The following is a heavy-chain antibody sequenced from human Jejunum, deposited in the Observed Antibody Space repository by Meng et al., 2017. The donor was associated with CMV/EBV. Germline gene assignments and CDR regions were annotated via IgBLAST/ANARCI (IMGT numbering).Heavy chain of an antibody. J-gene: IGHJ4*02. D-gene: IGHD2-2*01. V-gene: IGHV1-18*01. CDR2: ISAYNGDT. CDR1: GFIFTSYA. CDR3: ARFYCSSTSCPHVLFDY. Sequence: QVQLVQSGAEVKKPGASVKVSCEASGFIFTSYAISWVRQAPGQGLQYMGWISAYNGDTNYAQELQGRVTMTTDTSTSTAYMELRSLRFDDTAVYYCARFYCSSTSCPHVLFDYWGQGTLVTASS.